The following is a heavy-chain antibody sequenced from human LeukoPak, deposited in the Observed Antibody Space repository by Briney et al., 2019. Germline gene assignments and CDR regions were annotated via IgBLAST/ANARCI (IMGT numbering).Heavy chain of an antibody. V-gene: IGHV4-34*01. J-gene: IGHJ4*02. CDR2: INHSGST. D-gene: IGHD3-22*01. CDR1: GGSFSGYY. Sequence: SETLSLTCAVYGGSFSGYYWSWIRQPPGKGLEWIGEINHSGSTNYNPSLKSRVTISVGTSKNQFSLKLSSVTAADTAVYYCARAYNDSSGYYYLHDYWGQGTLVTVSS. CDR3: ARAYNDSSGYYYLHDY.